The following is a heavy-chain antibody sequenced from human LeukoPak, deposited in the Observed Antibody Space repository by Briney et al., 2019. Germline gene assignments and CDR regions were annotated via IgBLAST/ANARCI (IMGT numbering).Heavy chain of an antibody. CDR1: GYTFTSYA. J-gene: IGHJ4*02. CDR3: ARGDYDSSGYFYY. V-gene: IGHV1-2*02. CDR2: INPNSGGT. D-gene: IGHD3-22*01. Sequence: ASVKVSCKASGYTFTSYAMNWVRQAPGQGLEWMGWINPNSGGTNYAQKFQGRVTMTRDTSISTAYMELSRLRSDDTAVYYCARGDYDSSGYFYYWGQGTLVTVSS.